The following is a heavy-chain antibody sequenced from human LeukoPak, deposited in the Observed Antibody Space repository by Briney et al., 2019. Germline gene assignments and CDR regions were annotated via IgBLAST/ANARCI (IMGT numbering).Heavy chain of an antibody. D-gene: IGHD3-10*01. V-gene: IGHV1-69*05. CDR2: IIPIFGTA. CDR3: AKDLGSNGAFDI. J-gene: IGHJ3*02. Sequence: SVKVSFKSSRGTLSSYAISWVRQARGRGLGWMGGIIPIFGTANYAEKFQGRVTITTDESTSTAYMELSSLRSEDTAVYYCAKDLGSNGAFDIWGQGTMATVSS. CDR1: RGTLSSYA.